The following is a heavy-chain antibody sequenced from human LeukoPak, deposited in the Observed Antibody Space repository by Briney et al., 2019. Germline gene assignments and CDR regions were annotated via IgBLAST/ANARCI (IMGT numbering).Heavy chain of an antibody. D-gene: IGHD6-19*01. CDR2: MNPNSGNT. Sequence: ASVKVSCKASGYTFTSYDINWVRQATGQGLEWMGWMNPNSGNTGYAQKFQGRVTMTRNTSISTAYMELSSLRSEDTAVYYCARGSGGVAVAGNGFLSYYYYMDVWGKGTTVTVS. CDR3: ARGSGGVAVAGNGFLSYYYYMDV. J-gene: IGHJ6*03. V-gene: IGHV1-8*01. CDR1: GYTFTSYD.